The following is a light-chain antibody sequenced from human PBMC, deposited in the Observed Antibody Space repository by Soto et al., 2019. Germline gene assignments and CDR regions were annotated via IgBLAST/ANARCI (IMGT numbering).Light chain of an antibody. CDR1: FSDVGGYDY. CDR2: EVT. CDR3: SSHTRGSTRV. J-gene: IGLJ1*01. Sequence: QSALTQPASVSGSPGQSIAISCTGTFSDVGGYDYVSWYQQHPDKAPKLMIYEVTKRPSGVSNRFSGSKSGNTASLTISGLQPEDEADYYCSSHTRGSTRVFGSGTKPTVL. V-gene: IGLV2-14*01.